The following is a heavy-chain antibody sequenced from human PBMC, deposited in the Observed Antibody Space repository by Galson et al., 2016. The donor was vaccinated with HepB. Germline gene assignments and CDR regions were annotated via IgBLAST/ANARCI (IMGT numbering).Heavy chain of an antibody. J-gene: IGHJ6*03. V-gene: IGHV4-61*02. D-gene: IGHD2-15*01. CDR1: GGSISSGDFY. CDR2: ISTSGNT. CDR3: AGCLGSGGSCYYYYYMDV. Sequence: TLSLTCTVSGGSISSGDFYWSWIRQPAGKGLECIGRISTSGNTNYNPSLKSRVTISIDASKNQFSLKLNSGTAADTAVYYCAGCLGSGGSCYYYYYMDVWGKGTTVTVSS.